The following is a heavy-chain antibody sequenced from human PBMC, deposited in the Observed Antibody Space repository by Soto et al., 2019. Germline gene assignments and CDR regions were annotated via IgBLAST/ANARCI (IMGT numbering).Heavy chain of an antibody. V-gene: IGHV4-59*02. J-gene: IGHJ4*02. Sequence: KPSETLSLTCTVSGASVSGDYCSWIRQPPGKGLECIGYISNNGDTNYSPSLKSRVTMSLDTSRNQFSLKLTSVTAADTAVYYCARTARLFDYWGQGTLVTVSS. D-gene: IGHD6-6*01. CDR3: ARTARLFDY. CDR2: ISNNGDT. CDR1: GASVSGDY.